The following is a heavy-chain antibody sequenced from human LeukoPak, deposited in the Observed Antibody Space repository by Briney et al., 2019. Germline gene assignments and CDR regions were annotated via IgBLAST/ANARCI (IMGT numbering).Heavy chain of an antibody. Sequence: GGSLRLSCAASGFTFSSYWMSWVRQAPGKGLEWVANIKQDGSEKYYVDSVKGRFTISRDNAKNSLYLQMNSLRAEDTAVYYCAKAAALSGSYYDYWGQGTLVTVSS. J-gene: IGHJ4*02. V-gene: IGHV3-7*01. CDR2: IKQDGSEK. CDR1: GFTFSSYW. D-gene: IGHD1-26*01. CDR3: AKAAALSGSYYDY.